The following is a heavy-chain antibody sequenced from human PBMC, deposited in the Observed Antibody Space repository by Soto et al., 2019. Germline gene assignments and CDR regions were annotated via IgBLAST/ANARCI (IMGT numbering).Heavy chain of an antibody. J-gene: IGHJ4*02. D-gene: IGHD5-18*01. V-gene: IGHV3-74*01. CDR3: ASWRGGYTYGLDH. CDR1: GFTFSSQW. Sequence: EVQLVESGGGFVQPGGSLRPSCAASGFTFSSQWLHWVRQAPGKGLVWISRIKNDGTSTNYADSVKGRFTVSRDNAKKTMSLQMNSLRAEDTAVYYCASWRGGYTYGLDHWGQGTPVTVSS. CDR2: IKNDGTST.